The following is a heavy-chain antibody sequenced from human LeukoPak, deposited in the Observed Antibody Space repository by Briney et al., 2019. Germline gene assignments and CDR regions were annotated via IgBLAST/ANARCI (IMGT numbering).Heavy chain of an antibody. Sequence: PSQTLSLTCTVSGVSISSVDYYWSWIRQPPGKGLEWIGYIYYSGVTYYNPTLESRVTISVDTSKNQFSLQLSSVTPEDTAVYLCARGLYYFDYSGQGTLVTGSS. V-gene: IGHV4-30-4*01. D-gene: IGHD3-16*01. CDR1: GVSISSVDYY. CDR3: ARGLYYFDY. CDR2: IYYSGVT. J-gene: IGHJ4*02.